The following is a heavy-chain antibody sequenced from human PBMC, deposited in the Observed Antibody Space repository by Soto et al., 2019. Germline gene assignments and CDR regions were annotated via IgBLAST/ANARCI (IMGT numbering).Heavy chain of an antibody. CDR2: MSYDGDNK. V-gene: IGHV3-30*14. CDR3: ARASYFSEKTVSYAKSFKWFDP. Sequence: QVQLLESGGGVVQSGRSLRLSCAASGFTFSGSEMHWVRQAPGKGLEWVAFMSYDGDNKYYADSVKGRFTVSRDNSRNTLHLQMDSLRPEDTAVYYCARASYFSEKTVSYAKSFKWFDPWGQGTLLTVSS. J-gene: IGHJ5*02. D-gene: IGHD3-10*01. CDR1: GFTFSGSE.